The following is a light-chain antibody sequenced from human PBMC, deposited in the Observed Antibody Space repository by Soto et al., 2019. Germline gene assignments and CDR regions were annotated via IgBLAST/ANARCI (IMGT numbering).Light chain of an antibody. J-gene: IGKJ2*01. CDR3: QQASSLPHT. Sequence: DIQMTQSPSSVSASVGDRVTITCRASQGISTWLAWYQQKPGKVPKLLIYGASSLQTGVPSRFSGSGAGTDFTLTISSLQAEDFATYYCQQASSLPHTFGQGTKLEI. V-gene: IGKV1-12*01. CDR2: GAS. CDR1: QGISTW.